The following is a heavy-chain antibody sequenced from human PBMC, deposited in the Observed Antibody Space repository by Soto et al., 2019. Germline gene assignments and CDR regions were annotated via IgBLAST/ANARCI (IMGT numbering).Heavy chain of an antibody. Sequence: EVQLVESGGGLIQPGGSLRLSCEASGFTVSDNYMTWVRQAPGKGLEWVSLIYSDGSPHYADSVRGRFTISRDNFKNTLYLQMTGLRADDTAVYYCARLSFYDSFDIWCQGTMGTVSS. J-gene: IGHJ3*02. CDR3: ARLSFYDSFDI. CDR2: IYSDGSP. CDR1: GFTVSDNY. D-gene: IGHD3-16*01. V-gene: IGHV3-53*01.